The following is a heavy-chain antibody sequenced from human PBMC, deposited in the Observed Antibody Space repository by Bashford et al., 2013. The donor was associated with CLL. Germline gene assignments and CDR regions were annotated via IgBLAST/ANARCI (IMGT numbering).Heavy chain of an antibody. Sequence: GGPLRLSCAASGFTFSSYWMHWVHQAPREGLVWVSRINSDGSSTSYADSVKGRFTISRDNAKNTLYLQMNSLRAEDTAVYYCARGYYYDSSGYFPIDYWGQGTLVTVSS. J-gene: IGHJ4*02. CDR1: GFTFSSYW. V-gene: IGHV3-74*01. CDR2: INSDGSST. CDR3: ARGYYYDSSGYFPIDY. D-gene: IGHD3-22*01.